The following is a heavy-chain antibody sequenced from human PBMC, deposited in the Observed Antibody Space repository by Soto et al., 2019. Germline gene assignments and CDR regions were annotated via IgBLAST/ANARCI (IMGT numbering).Heavy chain of an antibody. CDR3: AKGGPTFLNWFGP. V-gene: IGHV3-23*01. CDR1: GFTFSSYA. J-gene: IGHJ5*02. Sequence: PGGSLRLSCAASGFTFSSYAMYWVRQAPGKGLEWISVISNSGHSAYYADSVKGRFTISRDNSKNTLYLQIKSLRAEDTAAYYCAKGGPTFLNWFGPWGQGTLVTVSS. D-gene: IGHD5-12*01. CDR2: ISNSGHSA.